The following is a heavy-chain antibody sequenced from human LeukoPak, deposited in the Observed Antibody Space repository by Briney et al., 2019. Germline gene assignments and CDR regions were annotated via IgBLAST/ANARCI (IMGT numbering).Heavy chain of an antibody. Sequence: ASVKVSCKASGYTFTSHDINWVRQATGQGLEWMGWMSPNSGDTGYAQKFQGRVTMTSDSSISTAYIELSSLRSEDTAIYYCVRTPPNWGFDYWGQGTLVTVSS. CDR2: MSPNSGDT. D-gene: IGHD7-27*01. J-gene: IGHJ4*02. CDR1: GYTFTSHD. CDR3: VRTPPNWGFDY. V-gene: IGHV1-8*01.